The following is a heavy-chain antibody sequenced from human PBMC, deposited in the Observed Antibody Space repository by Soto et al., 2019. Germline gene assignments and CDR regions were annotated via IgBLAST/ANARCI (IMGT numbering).Heavy chain of an antibody. V-gene: IGHV4-30-2*01. CDR1: SASVSIGGYS. D-gene: IGHD2-15*01. J-gene: IGHJ6*02. Sequence: SETLSLTCVVPSASVSIGGYSWSWIRQPPGKALEWIGYIYDSESTYYNPSLKSRVTISVERSKNQFSLRLSSVTAADTAVYYCARERRYCSGGTCSDGLDVWGQGTTVTVSS. CDR2: IYDSEST. CDR3: ARERRYCSGGTCSDGLDV.